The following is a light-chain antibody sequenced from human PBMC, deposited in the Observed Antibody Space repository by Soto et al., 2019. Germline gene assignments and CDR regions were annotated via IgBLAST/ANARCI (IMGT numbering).Light chain of an antibody. Sequence: QSVLTQPASVSGSPGQSITISCTGTSSDVGGYDYVSWYQQYPGKAPRLMIYEVINRPSGISIRFSASKSGNTASLTISGLQAEDEADYYCSSYTSSATLVFGTGTKLTVL. CDR3: SSYTSSATLV. J-gene: IGLJ1*01. V-gene: IGLV2-14*03. CDR1: SSDVGGYDY. CDR2: EVI.